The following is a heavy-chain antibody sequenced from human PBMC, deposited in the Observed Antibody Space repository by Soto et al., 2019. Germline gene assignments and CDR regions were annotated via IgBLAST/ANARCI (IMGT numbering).Heavy chain of an antibody. CDR3: ARVGGFGATTIDY. Sequence: SSETLSLTCTVSGGSISSGDYYWSWIRQPPGKGLEWIGYIYYSGSTYYNPSLKSRVTISVDTSQNQFSLKLSSVTAADTAVYYCARVGGFGATTIDYWGQGTPVTVSS. D-gene: IGHD3-10*01. J-gene: IGHJ4*02. CDR2: IYYSGST. V-gene: IGHV4-30-4*01. CDR1: GGSISSGDYY.